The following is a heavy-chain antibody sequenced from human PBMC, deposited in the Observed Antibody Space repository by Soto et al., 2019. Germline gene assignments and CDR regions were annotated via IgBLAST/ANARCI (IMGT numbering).Heavy chain of an antibody. CDR2: IWYDGSNK. D-gene: IGHD3-22*01. J-gene: IGHJ4*02. V-gene: IGHV3-33*01. Sequence: QVQLVVSGGGVVQPGRSLRLSCAASGFTFSSYGKHWVRQAPGKGLEWVAVIWYDGSNKYYADSVKGRFTTSRDNSKNTLYLQMISLRAEDTAVYYCARSTRPLGSGYYPDYWGQGTLVTVSS. CDR3: ARSTRPLGSGYYPDY. CDR1: GFTFSSYG.